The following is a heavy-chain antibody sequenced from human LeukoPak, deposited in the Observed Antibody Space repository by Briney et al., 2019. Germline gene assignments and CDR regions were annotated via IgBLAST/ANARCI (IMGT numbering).Heavy chain of an antibody. V-gene: IGHV3-64*01. D-gene: IGHD6-25*01. CDR2: ISSNGGST. Sequence: GGSLRLSCAASGFTFSSYAMHWVRQAPGKGLEYVSAISSNGGSTYYANFVKGRFTISRDNSKNTLYLQMGSLRAEDMAVYYCARSGGFYYYYYMDVWGKGTTVTVSS. J-gene: IGHJ6*03. CDR3: ARSGGFYYYYYMDV. CDR1: GFTFSSYA.